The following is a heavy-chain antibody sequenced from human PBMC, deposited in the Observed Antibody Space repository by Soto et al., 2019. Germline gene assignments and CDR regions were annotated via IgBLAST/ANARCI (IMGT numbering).Heavy chain of an antibody. J-gene: IGHJ4*02. V-gene: IGHV4-59*01. Sequence: TSETLSLTCTVSGGSISSYYWSWIRQPPGKGLEWIGYIYYSGSTNYNPSLKSRVTISVDTSKNQFSLKLSSVTAADTAVYYCARMRNILTGYPGYFDYWGQGTLVTVSS. CDR3: ARMRNILTGYPGYFDY. CDR1: GGSISSYY. D-gene: IGHD3-9*01. CDR2: IYYSGST.